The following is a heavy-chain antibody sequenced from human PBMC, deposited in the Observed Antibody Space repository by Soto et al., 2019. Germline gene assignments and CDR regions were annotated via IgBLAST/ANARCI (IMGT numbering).Heavy chain of an antibody. CDR3: AGYCSSTSCYTGTDY. CDR1: GGSISSGGYY. V-gene: IGHV4-31*02. D-gene: IGHD2-2*02. Sequence: SETLSLTCTVSGGSISSGGYYWSWIRQHPGKGLEWIGYIYYSGSTYYNQSLKNRVTISVDTSKNQFSMKLSSVTAADTAVYYCAGYCSSTSCYTGTDYWGQGTLVTVSS. CDR2: IYYSGST. J-gene: IGHJ4*02.